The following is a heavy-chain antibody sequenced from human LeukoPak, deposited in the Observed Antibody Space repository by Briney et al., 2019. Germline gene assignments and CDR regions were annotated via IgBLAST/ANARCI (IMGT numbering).Heavy chain of an antibody. CDR3: AKGHDYGDFQYNDY. V-gene: IGHV3-23*01. J-gene: IGHJ4*02. Sequence: TGGSLRLSCAASGFTFSSYAMSWVRQAPGKGLEWVSAISGSGGSTYYADPVKGRFTISRDNSKNTLYLQMNSLRAEDTAVYYCAKGHDYGDFQYNDYWGQGTLVTASS. D-gene: IGHD4-17*01. CDR2: ISGSGGST. CDR1: GFTFSSYA.